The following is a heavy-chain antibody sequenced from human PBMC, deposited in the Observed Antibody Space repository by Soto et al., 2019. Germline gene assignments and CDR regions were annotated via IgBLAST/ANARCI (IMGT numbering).Heavy chain of an antibody. V-gene: IGHV1-2*02. Sequence: VSVKASSKASGHTFTISHKHWVRQAPGQGFEWMGRISPDSGGTNYAQKFQGRVCLTWVTSFTTAYMSLSSPLSGGTAVYYCSMPAPNISDWYYCDLWGHGSVFTVSP. CDR3: SMPAPNISDWYYCDL. CDR2: ISPDSGGT. CDR1: GHTFTISH. J-gene: IGHJ4*01. D-gene: IGHD3-9*01.